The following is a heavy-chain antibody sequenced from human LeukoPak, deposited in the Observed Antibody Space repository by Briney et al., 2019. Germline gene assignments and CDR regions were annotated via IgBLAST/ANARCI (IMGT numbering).Heavy chain of an antibody. Sequence: SETLSLTCTVSGGSISSYYWSWIRQPPGKGLEWIGYIYYSGSTYYNPSLKSRVTISVDTSKNQFSLKLSSVTAADTAVYYCARLVGWFGELSGWYFDYWGQGTLVTVSS. V-gene: IGHV4-59*12. CDR1: GGSISSYY. CDR3: ARLVGWFGELSGWYFDY. J-gene: IGHJ4*02. CDR2: IYYSGST. D-gene: IGHD3-10*01.